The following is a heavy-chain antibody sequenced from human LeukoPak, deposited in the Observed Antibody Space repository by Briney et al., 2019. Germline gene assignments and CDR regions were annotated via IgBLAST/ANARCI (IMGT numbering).Heavy chain of an antibody. D-gene: IGHD3-10*01. CDR1: GYSISSGYY. CDR2: IYPTGST. J-gene: IGHJ5*02. V-gene: IGHV4-38-2*02. CDR3: ARQYVRGVIITVNWFDP. Sequence: PSETLSLTCTVSGYSISSGYYWGWIRQPPGKGLEWIGNIYPTGSTYYNPSLKSRVTISVDTSKNQFSLKLSSVTAADTAVYYCARQYVRGVIITVNWFDPWGQGTLVTVSS.